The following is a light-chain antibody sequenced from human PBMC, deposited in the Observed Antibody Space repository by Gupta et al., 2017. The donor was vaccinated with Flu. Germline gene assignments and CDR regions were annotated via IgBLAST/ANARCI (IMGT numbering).Light chain of an antibody. Sequence: QSVLTQPPSTSGTPGQRVTISCTGSSSKIGNNYVYWYQKFPGMAPRLLINNNSQRPSGGPARFSCANSGTSAAPATSGRRSEDEADYYCSTSDDSRSGQWVFGGGTKLTVL. J-gene: IGLJ3*02. CDR2: NNS. CDR1: SSKIGNNY. CDR3: STSDDSRSGQWV. V-gene: IGLV1-47*02.